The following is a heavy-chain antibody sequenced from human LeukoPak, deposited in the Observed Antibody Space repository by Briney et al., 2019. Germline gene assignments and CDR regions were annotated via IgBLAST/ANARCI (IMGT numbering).Heavy chain of an antibody. J-gene: IGHJ4*02. D-gene: IGHD3-10*01. Sequence: SETLSLTCAVYGGSFSGYYWSWIRQPPGKGLEWIGEINHSGSTNYNPSLKSRVTISIDTSKNQFSLKLSSVTAADTAVYYCAVEVPGSGSFPWGQGTLVTVSS. CDR3: AVEVPGSGSFP. V-gene: IGHV4-34*01. CDR2: INHSGST. CDR1: GGSFSGYY.